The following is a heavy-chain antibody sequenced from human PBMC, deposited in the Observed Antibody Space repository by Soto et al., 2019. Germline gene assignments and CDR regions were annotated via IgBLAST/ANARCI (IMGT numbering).Heavy chain of an antibody. CDR1: GFTFSSYA. V-gene: IGHV3-23*01. J-gene: IGHJ6*02. Sequence: EVQLLESGGGLVQPGGSLRLSCAASGFTFSSYAMSWVRQAPGKGLEWVSAISGSGGSTYYADSVKGRFTISRDNSKNRLYLQMNSLRAEDTAVYYCPKGGASPDDFWSGYYGYYYYGMDVWGQGTTVTVSS. CDR2: ISGSGGST. D-gene: IGHD3-3*01. CDR3: PKGGASPDDFWSGYYGYYYYGMDV.